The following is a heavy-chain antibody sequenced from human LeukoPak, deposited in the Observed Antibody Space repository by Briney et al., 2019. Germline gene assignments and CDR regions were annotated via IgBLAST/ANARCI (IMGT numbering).Heavy chain of an antibody. CDR2: IYTSGST. CDR1: GGSISSGSYY. CDR3: ARMFRSGWYINWFDP. V-gene: IGHV4-61*02. D-gene: IGHD6-13*01. Sequence: PSETLSLTCTVSGGSISSGSYYWSWIRQPAGKGLEWIGRIYTSGSTNYNPSLKSRVTISVDTSKNQFSLKLSSVTAADTAMYYCARMFRSGWYINWFDPWGQGTLVTVSS. J-gene: IGHJ5*02.